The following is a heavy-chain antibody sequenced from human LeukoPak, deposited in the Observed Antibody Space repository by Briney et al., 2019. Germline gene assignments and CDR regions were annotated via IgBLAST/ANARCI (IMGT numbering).Heavy chain of an antibody. CDR3: ARGGSLTDSSGYYYGY. J-gene: IGHJ4*02. CDR1: GGSISGGGYY. CDR2: IYYSGST. Sequence: PSETLSLTCTVSGGSISGGGYYWSWIRQHPGKGLEWIGYIYYSGSTYYNPSLKSRVTISVDTSKNQFSLKLSSVTAADTAVYYCARGGSLTDSSGYYYGYWGQGTLVTVSS. D-gene: IGHD3-22*01. V-gene: IGHV4-31*03.